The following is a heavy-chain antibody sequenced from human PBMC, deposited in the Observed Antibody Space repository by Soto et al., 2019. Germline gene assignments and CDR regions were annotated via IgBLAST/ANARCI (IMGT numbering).Heavy chain of an antibody. J-gene: IGHJ6*04. CDR3: ARDQGITMVRGVRAQYGMDV. D-gene: IGHD3-10*01. CDR2: ISSSSSTI. V-gene: IGHV3-48*02. Sequence: GGSLRLSCAASGFTVSSYSMNWVRQAPGKGLEWVSYISSSSSTIYYADSVKGRFTISRDNAKNSLYLQMNSLRDEDTAVYYCARDQGITMVRGVRAQYGMDVWGKGTTVTVSS. CDR1: GFTVSSYS.